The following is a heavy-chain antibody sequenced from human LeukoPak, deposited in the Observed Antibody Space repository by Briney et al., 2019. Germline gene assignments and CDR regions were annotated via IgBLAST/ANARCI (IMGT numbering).Heavy chain of an antibody. Sequence: GESLKISCKGSGYSFTSYWIGWVRQMPGKGLEWMGIIYPGDPDTRYSPSFQGQVTISADKSISTAYLQWSSLKASDTAMYYCARATYYYDSSGYYWMGWFDPWGQGTLVTVSS. CDR3: ARATYYYDSSGYYWMGWFDP. V-gene: IGHV5-51*01. CDR1: GYSFTSYW. CDR2: IYPGDPDT. D-gene: IGHD3-22*01. J-gene: IGHJ5*02.